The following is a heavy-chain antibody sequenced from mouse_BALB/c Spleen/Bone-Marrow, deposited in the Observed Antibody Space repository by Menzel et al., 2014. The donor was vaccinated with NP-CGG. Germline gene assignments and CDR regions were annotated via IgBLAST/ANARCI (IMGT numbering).Heavy chain of an antibody. Sequence: QVQLKESGAELAKPGASVKMSCKASGYTFTSYWMHWVKQRPGQGLEWIGCINPSTGYTEYNQKFKDKATLTADKSSSTAYMQLSSLTSEDSAVYYCARRAVRYIDYWAQGTTLTVSS. CDR3: ARRAVRYIDY. D-gene: IGHD3-3*01. CDR1: GYTFTSYW. V-gene: IGHV1-7*01. J-gene: IGHJ2*01. CDR2: INPSTGYT.